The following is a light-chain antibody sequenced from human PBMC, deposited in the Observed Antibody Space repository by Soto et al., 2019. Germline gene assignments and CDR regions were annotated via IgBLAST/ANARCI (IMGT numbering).Light chain of an antibody. J-gene: IGKJ1*01. V-gene: IGKV1-5*01. CDR1: RSISSW. CDR3: QQYDTFWT. Sequence: DIQMTQSPSTLSSSVGDRVTITWRASRSISSWLAWYQQKPGKAPKLRIYDASNLQSGVPSRFSGSGSGTEFTLTISSLQPDDFASYYCQQYDTFWTFGQGTKV. CDR2: DAS.